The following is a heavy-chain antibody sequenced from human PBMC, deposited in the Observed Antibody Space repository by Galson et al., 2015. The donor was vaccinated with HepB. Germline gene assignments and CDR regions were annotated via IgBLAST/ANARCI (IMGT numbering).Heavy chain of an antibody. V-gene: IGHV1-2*04. D-gene: IGHD2-15*01. J-gene: IGHJ6*02. CDR1: GYTFTGYY. Sequence: SVKVSCKASGYTFTGYYMHWVRQAPGQGLEWMGWINPNSGGTNYAQKFQGWVTMTRDTSISTAYMELSRLRSDDTAVYYCARDFREGGYCSGGSCRYYYYYGMDVWGQGTTVTVSS. CDR3: ARDFREGGYCSGGSCRYYYYYGMDV. CDR2: INPNSGGT.